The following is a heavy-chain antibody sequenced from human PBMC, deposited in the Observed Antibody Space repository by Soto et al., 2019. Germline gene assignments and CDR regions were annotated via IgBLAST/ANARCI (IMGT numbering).Heavy chain of an antibody. V-gene: IGHV4-61*01. D-gene: IGHD6-19*01. CDR2: IYYSGST. Sequence: PSETLSLTCTVSGGSVSSGSYYWSWIRQPPGKGLEWIGYIYYSGSTNYNPSLKSRVTISVDTSKNQFSLKLSSVTAADTAVYYCARVRAEWLGPNYYYGMDVWGQGTTVTVSS. CDR1: GGSVSSGSYY. J-gene: IGHJ6*02. CDR3: ARVRAEWLGPNYYYGMDV.